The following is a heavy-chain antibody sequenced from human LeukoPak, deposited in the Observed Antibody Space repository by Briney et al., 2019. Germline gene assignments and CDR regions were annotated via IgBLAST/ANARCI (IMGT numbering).Heavy chain of an antibody. CDR1: GFTFSSFA. V-gene: IGHV3-64D*06. D-gene: IGHD1-26*01. Sequence: GGSLRLSCSASGFTFSSFAMHWVRQAPGKGLEYVSAISGNGGSTYYTDSVKGRFTISRDNSKNTLYLQMNSLRAEDTAVYYCVRGLLGDFDYWGQGTLVTVSS. J-gene: IGHJ4*02. CDR2: ISGNGGST. CDR3: VRGLLGDFDY.